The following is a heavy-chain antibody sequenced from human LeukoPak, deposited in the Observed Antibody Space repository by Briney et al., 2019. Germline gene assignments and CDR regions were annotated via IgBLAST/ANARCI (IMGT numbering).Heavy chain of an antibody. CDR2: ISSGSSYI. CDR1: GFTFSSYS. Sequence: GGSLRLSCAASGFTFSSYSMNWVRQAPGKGLEWVSSISSGSSYIYYADSVKGRFTISRDNAKNSLYLQMNSLRAEDTAVYYCARPLPNSPTSFDYWGQGTLVTVSS. J-gene: IGHJ4*02. V-gene: IGHV3-21*01. CDR3: ARPLPNSPTSFDY.